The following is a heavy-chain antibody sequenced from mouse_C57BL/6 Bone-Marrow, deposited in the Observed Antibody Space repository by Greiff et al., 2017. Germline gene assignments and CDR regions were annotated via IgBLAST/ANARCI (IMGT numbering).Heavy chain of an antibody. Sequence: EVKLVESEGGLVQPGSSMKLSCTASGFTFSDYYMAWVRQVPEKGLEWVANINYDGSSTYYLDSLKSRFIISRDNAKNILYLQMSSLKSEDTATYYCARVLYYHDAMDYWGQGTSVTVSS. CDR3: ARVLYYHDAMDY. CDR1: GFTFSDYY. V-gene: IGHV5-16*01. CDR2: INYDGSST. D-gene: IGHD1-1*02. J-gene: IGHJ4*01.